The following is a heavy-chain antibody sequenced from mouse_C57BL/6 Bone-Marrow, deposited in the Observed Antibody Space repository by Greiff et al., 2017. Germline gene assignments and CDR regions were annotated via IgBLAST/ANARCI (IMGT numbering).Heavy chain of an antibody. Sequence: QVQLQQSGAELARPGASVKMSCKASGYTFTSYSMHWVKQRPGQGLEWIGYINPSSGYTKYNQKFKDKATLTADKSSSTAYMQLSSLTSEDSAVYYCARGSYDDYGVWFAYWGQGTRVTVSA. CDR1: GYTFTSYS. V-gene: IGHV1-4*01. CDR2: INPSSGYT. CDR3: ARGSYDDYGVWFAY. D-gene: IGHD2-3*01. J-gene: IGHJ3*01.